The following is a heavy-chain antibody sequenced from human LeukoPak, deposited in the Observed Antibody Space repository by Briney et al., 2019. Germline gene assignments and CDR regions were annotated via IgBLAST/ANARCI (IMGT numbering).Heavy chain of an antibody. CDR1: GGSISSYY. Sequence: PSETLSLTCTVSGGSISSYYWSWIRQPPGKGLEWIGYIYYSGSTNYNPSLKSRVTISVDTSKNQFSLKLSSVTAADTAVYYRAREGGGDSYWGQGTLVTVSS. D-gene: IGHD2-21*02. CDR3: AREGGGDSY. CDR2: IYYSGST. V-gene: IGHV4-59*01. J-gene: IGHJ4*02.